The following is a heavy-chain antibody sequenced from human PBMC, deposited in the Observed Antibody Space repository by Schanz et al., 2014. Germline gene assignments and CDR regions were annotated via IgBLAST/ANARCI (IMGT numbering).Heavy chain of an antibody. Sequence: EVQLLESGGGLVKPGGSLRLSCAASTSIFNHAWMNWVRQDPGKGLVWVARINSVGSNTDYADSVTGRFTISRDNAKNTLYLQMNTLRAEDTAVYYCARKMKLGVYGGKGHDSLDIWGQGTMVTVSS. CDR2: INSVGSNT. J-gene: IGHJ3*02. V-gene: IGHV3-74*02. CDR3: ARKMKLGVYGGKGHDSLDI. CDR1: TSIFNHAW. D-gene: IGHD4-17*01.